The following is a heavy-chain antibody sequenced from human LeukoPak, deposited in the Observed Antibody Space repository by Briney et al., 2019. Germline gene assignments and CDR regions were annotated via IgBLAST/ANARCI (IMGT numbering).Heavy chain of an antibody. CDR3: AKDLTMIVVVIDAFDI. CDR2: ISGSGGST. J-gene: IGHJ3*02. CDR1: GFTFSSYA. D-gene: IGHD3-22*01. Sequence: GSQRLSCAASGFTFSSYAMSWVRQAPGKGLEWVSAISGSGGSTYYADSVKGRFTISRDNSKNTLYLQMNSLRAEDTAVYYCAKDLTMIVVVIDAFDIWGQGTMVTVSS. V-gene: IGHV3-23*01.